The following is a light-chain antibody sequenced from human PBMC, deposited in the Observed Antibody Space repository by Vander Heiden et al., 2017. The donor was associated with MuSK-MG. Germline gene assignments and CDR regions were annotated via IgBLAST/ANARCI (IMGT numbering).Light chain of an antibody. CDR2: YDD. V-gene: IGLV1-36*01. J-gene: IGLJ2*01. CDR3: AAWDDSLNGVV. Sequence: QSVLTPPPPVSEATRPRVTTSCSGSSSNIGNNAVNWYQQLPGKAPKLLIYYDDLLPSGVSDRFSGSKSGTSASLAISGLQSEDEADYYCAAWDDSLNGVVFGGGTKLTVL. CDR1: SSNIGNNA.